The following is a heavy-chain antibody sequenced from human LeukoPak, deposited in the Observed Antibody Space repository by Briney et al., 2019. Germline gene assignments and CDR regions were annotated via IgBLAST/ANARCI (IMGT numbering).Heavy chain of an antibody. J-gene: IGHJ4*02. Sequence: SETLSLTCTVSGGSISGYYWSWIRQPPGKGLEWIGYIYYSGSTNYNPSLKSRVTISVDTSKNQFSLKLSSVTAADTAVYYCARAGSSGVNLDYWGQGTLVTVSS. V-gene: IGHV4-59*01. CDR2: IYYSGST. CDR1: GGSISGYY. D-gene: IGHD3-22*01. CDR3: ARAGSSGVNLDY.